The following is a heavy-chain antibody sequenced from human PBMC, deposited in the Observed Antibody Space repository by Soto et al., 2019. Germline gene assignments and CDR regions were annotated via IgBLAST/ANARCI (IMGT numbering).Heavy chain of an antibody. CDR2: INPNGGST. CDR3: ARDSLDYGSGYYGMDV. V-gene: IGHV1-46*01. J-gene: IGHJ6*02. Sequence: ASVKVSCKASGYTFINFYMHWVRQAPGQGLEWMGMINPNGGSTIYAQKFQGRVTVTRDTSTSTVYMELSSLTSEDTAVYYCARDSLDYGSGYYGMDVWGQGTTVTVSS. D-gene: IGHD3-10*01. CDR1: GYTFINFY.